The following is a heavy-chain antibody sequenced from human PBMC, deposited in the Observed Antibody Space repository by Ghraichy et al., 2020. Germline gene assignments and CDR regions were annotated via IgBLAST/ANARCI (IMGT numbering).Heavy chain of an antibody. Sequence: GESLNISCKGSGYSFTSYWIGWVRQMPGKGLEWMGIIYPGDSDTRYSPSFQGQVTISADKSISTAYLQWSSLKASDTAMYYCARHGSEYCSSTSCYTWVYYYYGMDVWGQGTTVTVSS. CDR2: IYPGDSDT. V-gene: IGHV5-51*01. CDR1: GYSFTSYW. D-gene: IGHD2-2*02. CDR3: ARHGSEYCSSTSCYTWVYYYYGMDV. J-gene: IGHJ6*02.